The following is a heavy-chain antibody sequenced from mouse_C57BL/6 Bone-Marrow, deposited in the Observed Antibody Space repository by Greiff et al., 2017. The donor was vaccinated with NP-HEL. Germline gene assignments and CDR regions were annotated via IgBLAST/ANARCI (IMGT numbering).Heavy chain of an antibody. J-gene: IGHJ3*01. V-gene: IGHV1-50*01. D-gene: IGHD1-1*01. Sequence: QVQLKQPGAELVKPGASVKLSCKASGYTFTTYWMQWVKQRPGQGLEWIGEIDPSDSYTNYNQKFKGKATLTVDKSSSTTNMQLSSLTSVDSAVYYCATKAYYCRIYEFAYWGQGTLVTVSA. CDR2: IDPSDSYT. CDR3: ATKAYYCRIYEFAY. CDR1: GYTFTTYW.